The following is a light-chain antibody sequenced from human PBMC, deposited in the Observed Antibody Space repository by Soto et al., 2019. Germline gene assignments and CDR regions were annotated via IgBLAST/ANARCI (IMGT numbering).Light chain of an antibody. CDR3: GSYTSSYTMI. CDR2: DVS. V-gene: IGLV2-14*03. Sequence: QSALTQPASVSGSPGQSITISCTGTSSDIGRYNYVSWYQHRPGKAPKLIIYDVSDRPSGVSNRFSGSKSGTTASLTISGLQAEDEADYYCGSYTSSYTMIFGGGTKLTVL. J-gene: IGLJ2*01. CDR1: SSDIGRYNY.